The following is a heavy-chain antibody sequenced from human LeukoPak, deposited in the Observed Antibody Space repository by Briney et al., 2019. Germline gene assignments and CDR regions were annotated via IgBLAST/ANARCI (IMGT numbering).Heavy chain of an antibody. CDR1: GFTLSSYW. CDR3: ARDHSGSGWKRSLYYYGMDV. Sequence: SGGSLRLFCGASGFTLSSYWMSEVRQAPGKGVEWVANIKQDGREQCYVDSVKGRFTISRDNAKNSLYLQMNSLRAEDTAVYYCARDHSGSGWKRSLYYYGMDVWGQGTTVTVSS. J-gene: IGHJ6*02. V-gene: IGHV3-7*01. CDR2: IKQDGREQ. D-gene: IGHD6-19*01.